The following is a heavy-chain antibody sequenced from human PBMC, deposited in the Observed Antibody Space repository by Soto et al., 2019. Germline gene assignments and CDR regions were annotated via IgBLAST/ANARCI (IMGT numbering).Heavy chain of an antibody. CDR3: ARGPSSLTRFDY. Sequence: GWSLRLSCASSGFTFISYAMHWVRQAPGKGLEWVAVISYDGSNKYYTDSVKGRFTISRDNSKNTLYLQMSSLRAEDTAVYFCARGPSSLTRFDYWGQGTLVTVSS. J-gene: IGHJ4*02. D-gene: IGHD2-2*01. CDR1: GFTFISYA. V-gene: IGHV3-30-3*01. CDR2: ISYDGSNK.